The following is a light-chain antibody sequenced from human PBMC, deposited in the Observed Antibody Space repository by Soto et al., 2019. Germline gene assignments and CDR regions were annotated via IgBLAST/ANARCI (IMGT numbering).Light chain of an antibody. V-gene: IGKV3-11*01. CDR1: QSVSSY. CDR2: DAS. J-gene: IGKJ4*01. Sequence: EIVFTQSPGTLSLSPGGRAPPSCRASQSVSSYLAWYQQKPGQAPRLLIYDASNRATGIPARFSGSGSGTDFTLTISSLEPEDFAVYYCQQRSNWPPGLTFGGGTKVDIK. CDR3: QQRSNWPPGLT.